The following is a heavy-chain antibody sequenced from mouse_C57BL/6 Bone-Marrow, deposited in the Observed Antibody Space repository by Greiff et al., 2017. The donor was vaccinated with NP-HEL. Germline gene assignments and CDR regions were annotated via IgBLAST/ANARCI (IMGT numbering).Heavy chain of an antibody. D-gene: IGHD2-1*01. CDR2: INYDGSST. J-gene: IGHJ2*01. CDR3: ARALYGKIDY. Sequence: EVKLVESEGGLVQPGSSMKLSCTASGFTFSDYYMAWVRQVPEKGLEWVANINYDGSSTYYLDSLKSRFIISRDNAKNILYLQMSSLKSEDTATYYCARALYGKIDYWGQGTTLTVSS. V-gene: IGHV5-16*01. CDR1: GFTFSDYY.